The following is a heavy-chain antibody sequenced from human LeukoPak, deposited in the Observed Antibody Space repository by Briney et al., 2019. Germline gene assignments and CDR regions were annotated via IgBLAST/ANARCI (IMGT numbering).Heavy chain of an antibody. D-gene: IGHD5-24*01. Sequence: SETLSLTCTVSGGSISSYYWSWIRQPPGKGLEWVGYIYYSGSTNYNPSLKSRVTISVDTSKKQFSLRLSSVTAADTAVYYCARTKRWLQFGSFDYWGQGTLVTVSS. CDR2: IYYSGST. J-gene: IGHJ4*02. V-gene: IGHV4-59*01. CDR3: ARTKRWLQFGSFDY. CDR1: GGSISSYY.